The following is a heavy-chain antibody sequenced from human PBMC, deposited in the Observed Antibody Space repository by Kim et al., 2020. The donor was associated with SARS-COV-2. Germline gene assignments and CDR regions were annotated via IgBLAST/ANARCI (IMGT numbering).Heavy chain of an antibody. J-gene: IGHJ5*02. D-gene: IGHD2-8*01. Sequence: DSVKGRFTISRDNAKNTLFLQMNSLRAEDTAVYYCARPRNGVPTANCFDPWGQGTLVTVSS. V-gene: IGHV3-74*01. CDR3: ARPRNGVPTANCFDP.